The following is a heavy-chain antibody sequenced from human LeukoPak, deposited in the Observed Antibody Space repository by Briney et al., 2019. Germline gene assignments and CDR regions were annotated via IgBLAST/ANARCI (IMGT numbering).Heavy chain of an antibody. D-gene: IGHD5-18*01. CDR2: VYTSGRT. V-gene: IGHV4-61*02. CDR1: GGSTSSGGYY. CDR3: ARHEVRRADTAMVSHYYYYMDV. J-gene: IGHJ6*03. Sequence: SETLSLTCAVSGGSTSSGGYYWSWIRQAAGKGLEWIGRVYTSGRTSYNPSLESRVTISVDTSKNQFSLKLSSVTAADTAVYYCARHEVRRADTAMVSHYYYYMDVWGKGTTVTVSS.